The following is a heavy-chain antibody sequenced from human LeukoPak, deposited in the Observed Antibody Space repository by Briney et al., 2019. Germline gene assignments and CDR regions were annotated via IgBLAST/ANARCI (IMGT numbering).Heavy chain of an antibody. CDR3: AKDRLPSVGPWAQH. D-gene: IGHD2-21*01. Sequence: GRSLRLSCAASGFTFSSYAMHWVRQAPGKGLEWVAVISYDGSNKYYADSVKGRFTISRDNSKNTLYLQMNSLRAEDTAVYYCAKDRLPSVGPWAQHWGQGTLVTVSS. J-gene: IGHJ1*01. V-gene: IGHV3-30-3*01. CDR2: ISYDGSNK. CDR1: GFTFSSYA.